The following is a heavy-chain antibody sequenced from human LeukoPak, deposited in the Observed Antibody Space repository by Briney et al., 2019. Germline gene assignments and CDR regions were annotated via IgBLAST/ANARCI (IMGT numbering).Heavy chain of an antibody. J-gene: IGHJ6*02. V-gene: IGHV3-74*01. CDR3: ARAISRGLLLWLGQRPHGGMDV. CDR1: GFTFSSYW. D-gene: IGHD3-10*01. Sequence: GGSLKLSCAASGFTFSSYWMHWVRQAPGKGLVWVSRINSDGSSTSYADSVKGRFTISRDNAKNTLYLQMNSLRAEDTAVYYCARAISRGLLLWLGQRPHGGMDVWRQGTTVTVSS. CDR2: INSDGSST.